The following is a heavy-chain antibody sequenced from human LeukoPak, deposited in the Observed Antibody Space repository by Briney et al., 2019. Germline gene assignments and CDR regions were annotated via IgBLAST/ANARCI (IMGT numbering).Heavy chain of an antibody. Sequence: PGGSPRLSCAASGFTFSSYWMHWVRQAPGKGLVWVSRINSDGSSTSYADSVKGRFTISRDNAKNTLYLQMNSLRAEDTAVYYCARGAIVGANFDYWGQGTLVTVSS. CDR1: GFTFSSYW. J-gene: IGHJ4*02. CDR2: INSDGSST. CDR3: ARGAIVGANFDY. D-gene: IGHD1-26*01. V-gene: IGHV3-74*01.